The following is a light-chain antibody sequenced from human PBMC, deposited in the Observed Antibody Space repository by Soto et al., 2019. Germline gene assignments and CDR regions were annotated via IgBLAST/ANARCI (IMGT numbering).Light chain of an antibody. V-gene: IGLV1-44*01. Sequence: QSVLTQPPSASGTPGQRVTISCSGSSSNIGSNTVNWYQQLPGTAPKLLIYSNNQRPSGVPDRFSGSKSGTSASLAISGLQSEDEADYYCSSYTNRSTLVFGTGTKVTVL. J-gene: IGLJ1*01. CDR3: SSYTNRSTLV. CDR1: SSNIGSNT. CDR2: SNN.